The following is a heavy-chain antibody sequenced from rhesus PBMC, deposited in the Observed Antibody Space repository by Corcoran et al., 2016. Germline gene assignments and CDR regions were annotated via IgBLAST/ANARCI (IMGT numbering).Heavy chain of an antibody. V-gene: IGHV4S17*01. D-gene: IGHD7-45*01. Sequence: QVKLQESGPGLVKPLETLSLTCAVSGGSISGGYYYWSWVRQPPRKGRVWIGGINDESGKTYTNPSRNSRVTSSKDTSKNQFALNLRAVTAAGTAVYYCARERGNWGCYFDYWGQGVLVTVSS. CDR1: GGSISGGYYY. CDR3: ARERGNWGCYFDY. J-gene: IGHJ4*01. CDR2: INDESGKT.